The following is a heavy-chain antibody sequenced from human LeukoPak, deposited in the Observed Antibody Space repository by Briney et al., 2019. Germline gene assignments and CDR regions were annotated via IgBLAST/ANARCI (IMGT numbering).Heavy chain of an antibody. CDR1: RYTFTGYY. CDR2: VNPKSGDT. D-gene: IGHD1-26*01. V-gene: IGHV1-2*02. Sequence: ASVKVSCKASRYTFTGYYIHWVRQAPGRGPEWMGWVNPKSGDTYYAQEFQTRVTMTRDTSISTAYMELRSLTSDDTAVYYCAREIRSSGSSYWGQGTLVTGSS. J-gene: IGHJ4*02. CDR3: AREIRSSGSSY.